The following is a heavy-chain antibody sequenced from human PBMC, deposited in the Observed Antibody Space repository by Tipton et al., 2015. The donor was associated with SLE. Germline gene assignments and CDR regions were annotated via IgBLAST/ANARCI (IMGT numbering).Heavy chain of an antibody. CDR3: ARRGTMIVADAFDI. V-gene: IGHV4-34*01. J-gene: IGHJ3*02. CDR2: INHSGST. CDR1: GGSISSYY. Sequence: TLSLTCTVSGGSISSYYWSWIRQPPGKGLEWIGEINHSGSTNYNPSLKSRVTISVDTSKNQFSLKLSSVTAADTAVYYCARRGTMIVADAFDIWGQGTMVTVSS. D-gene: IGHD3-22*01.